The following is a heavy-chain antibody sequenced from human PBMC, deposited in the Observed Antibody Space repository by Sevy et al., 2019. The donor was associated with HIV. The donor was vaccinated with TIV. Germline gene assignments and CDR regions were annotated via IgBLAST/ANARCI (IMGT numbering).Heavy chain of an antibody. Sequence: GGSLRLSCAASGFTFDDYAKHWVRQAPGKGLEWVSGISWNSGSKGYADSVKGRFTISRDNAKNSLYLQMNSLRAEDTALYYCAKASTEWLGYFDYWGQGTLVTVSS. CDR1: GFTFDDYA. J-gene: IGHJ4*02. CDR3: AKASTEWLGYFDY. CDR2: ISWNSGSK. D-gene: IGHD6-19*01. V-gene: IGHV3-9*01.